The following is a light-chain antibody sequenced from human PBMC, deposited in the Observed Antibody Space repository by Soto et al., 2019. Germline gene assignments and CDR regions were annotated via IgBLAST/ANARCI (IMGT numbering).Light chain of an antibody. Sequence: DIQMTQSPSTLSASVGDRVTITCRASESMSNCLAWYQQKPGKAPKLLISGASSLQSGVPSRFSGSASGTEFTLTISSLQPDDIATYYCQQSYSTPPTFGQGTKVDIK. CDR1: ESMSNC. V-gene: IGKV1-5*01. CDR2: GAS. J-gene: IGKJ1*01. CDR3: QQSYSTPPT.